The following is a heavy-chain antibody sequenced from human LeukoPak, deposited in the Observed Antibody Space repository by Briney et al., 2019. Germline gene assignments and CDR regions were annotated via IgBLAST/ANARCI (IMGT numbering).Heavy chain of an antibody. D-gene: IGHD3-10*01. J-gene: IGHJ5*02. CDR1: GFIFSSYS. CDR2: ISSHSSTI. Sequence: GGSLRLSCTGSGFIFSSYSMNWVRQAPGKGLEWISYISSHSSTIYYADSVRGRFTISRDNDKRSVYLQMSSLRVEDTAVYYCARDGSAGSYLNWFDPWGQGTLVTLSS. V-gene: IGHV3-48*01. CDR3: ARDGSAGSYLNWFDP.